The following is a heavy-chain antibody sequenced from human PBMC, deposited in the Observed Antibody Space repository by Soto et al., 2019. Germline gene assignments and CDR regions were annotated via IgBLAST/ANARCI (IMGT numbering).Heavy chain of an antibody. V-gene: IGHV1-46*01. Sequence: GASVKVSCKASGYTFTSYYMHWVRQAPGQGLEWMGIINPSGGSTSYAQKFQGRVTMTRDTSTSTVYMELSSLRSEDTAVYYCARDRGPDEILEGWFDPWGQGTLVT. J-gene: IGHJ5*02. CDR2: INPSGGST. CDR1: GYTFTSYY. CDR3: ARDRGPDEILEGWFDP.